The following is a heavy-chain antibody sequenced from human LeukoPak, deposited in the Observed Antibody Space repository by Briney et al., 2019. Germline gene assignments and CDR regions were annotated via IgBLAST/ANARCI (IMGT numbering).Heavy chain of an antibody. V-gene: IGHV1-69*06. CDR1: GGTFSSYA. J-gene: IGHJ4*02. CDR3: AREYYDSSGYYSWGY. CDR2: IIPIFGTA. Sequence: SVKVSCKASGGTFSSYAISWVRQAPGQGLEWMGGIIPIFGTANYAQKFQGRVTITADKSTSTAYMELSSLRSEDTAVYYCAREYYDSSGYYSWGYWGQGTLVTVSS. D-gene: IGHD3-22*01.